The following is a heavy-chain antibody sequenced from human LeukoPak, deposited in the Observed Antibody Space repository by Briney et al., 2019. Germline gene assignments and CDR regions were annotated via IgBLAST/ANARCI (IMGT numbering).Heavy chain of an antibody. D-gene: IGHD3-16*01. CDR2: IWYDGSNK. Sequence: PGRSLRLSCAASGFTFTDNGMHWVRQAPGKGLEWVAFIWYDGSNKYYEDPVKGRFTISRDNSKNTLFLQMNSLRAEDTAVYFCGRGSFAHGYGMDVWGQGTTVTVS. CDR3: GRGSFAHGYGMDV. CDR1: GFTFTDNG. J-gene: IGHJ6*02. V-gene: IGHV3-33*01.